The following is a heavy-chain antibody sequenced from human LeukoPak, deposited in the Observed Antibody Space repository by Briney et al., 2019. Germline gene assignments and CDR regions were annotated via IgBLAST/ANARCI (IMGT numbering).Heavy chain of an antibody. CDR1: GYTFTSYY. Sequence: ASVKVSCKASGYTFTSYYMHWVRQAPGQGLEWMGIINPSGGSTSYAQKFQGRVTMTRDTSTSTVYMELSSLRSEDTAVYYCARAPCGGDCYYYWYFDLWGRGTLVTVSS. D-gene: IGHD2-21*02. V-gene: IGHV1-46*01. J-gene: IGHJ2*01. CDR3: ARAPCGGDCYYYWYFDL. CDR2: INPSGGST.